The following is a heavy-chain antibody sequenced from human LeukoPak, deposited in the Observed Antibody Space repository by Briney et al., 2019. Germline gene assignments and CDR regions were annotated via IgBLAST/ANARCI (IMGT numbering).Heavy chain of an antibody. CDR3: AKDKATVTAKGSFDY. D-gene: IGHD4-23*01. V-gene: IGHV3-23*01. CDR2: ISGSGAST. J-gene: IGHJ4*02. Sequence: GGSLRLSCVASEFTFSNYAMTWVRQAPGKGLEWVSSISGSGASTYYADSVKGRFTISRDNSKNTLYLQFNSLRAEDTAVYYCAKDKATVTAKGSFDYWGQGTLVTVSS. CDR1: EFTFSNYA.